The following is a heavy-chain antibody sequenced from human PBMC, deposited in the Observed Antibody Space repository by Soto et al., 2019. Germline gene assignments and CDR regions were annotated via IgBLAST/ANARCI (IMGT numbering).Heavy chain of an antibody. J-gene: IGHJ4*02. D-gene: IGHD2-2*01. V-gene: IGHV3-33*01. CDR1: GFTFSSYG. Sequence: QVQLVESGGGVVQPGRSLRLSCAASGFTFSSYGMHWVRQAPGKGLEWVAVIWYDGSNKYYADSVKGRFTISRDNSKNTLYLQMNSLRAEDTAVYYCARDDHNYRYPLLPYYFDYWCQGTLVTVSS. CDR2: IWYDGSNK. CDR3: ARDDHNYRYPLLPYYFDY.